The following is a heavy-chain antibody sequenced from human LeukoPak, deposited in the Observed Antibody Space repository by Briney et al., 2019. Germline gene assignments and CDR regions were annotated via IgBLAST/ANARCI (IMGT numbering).Heavy chain of an antibody. V-gene: IGHV1-8*01. Sequence: GASVKVSCKASGYTFTSYDINWVRQATGQGVEWMGWMNPNSGNTGYAQKFQGRVTMTRNTSISTAYMELSSLRSEDTAVYYCARTPPGSSSYAYWGQGTLVTVSS. CDR2: MNPNSGNT. CDR1: GYTFTSYD. CDR3: ARTPPGSSSYAY. D-gene: IGHD6-6*01. J-gene: IGHJ4*02.